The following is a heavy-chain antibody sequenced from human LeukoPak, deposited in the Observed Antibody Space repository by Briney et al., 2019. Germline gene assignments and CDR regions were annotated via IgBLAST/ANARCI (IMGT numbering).Heavy chain of an antibody. V-gene: IGHV3-73*01. Sequence: PGGSLRLSCAASGFTFSGSAMHWVRQASGKGLEWVGRIRSKANSYATAYAASVKGRLTISRDDSKNTAYLQMNSLKTEDTAVYYCTRGKSVVVAATLPDYYYYGMDVWGQGTTVTVSS. CDR2: IRSKANSYAT. D-gene: IGHD2-15*01. CDR1: GFTFSGSA. CDR3: TRGKSVVVAATLPDYYYYGMDV. J-gene: IGHJ6*02.